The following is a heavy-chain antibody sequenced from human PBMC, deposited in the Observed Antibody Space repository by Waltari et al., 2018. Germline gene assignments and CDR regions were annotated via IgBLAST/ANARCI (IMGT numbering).Heavy chain of an antibody. D-gene: IGHD3-22*01. CDR3: ARIGYYYDHSSAPTDY. V-gene: IGHV3-21*01. CDR1: GFTFSSYS. Sequence: EVQLVESGGGLVKPGGSLRLSCAASGFTFSSYSMNWVRQAPGKGLEWVSSISSSSSYIYYADSVKGRFTISRDNAKNSLYLQMNSLRAEDTAVYYCARIGYYYDHSSAPTDYWGQGTLVTVSS. J-gene: IGHJ4*02. CDR2: ISSSSSYI.